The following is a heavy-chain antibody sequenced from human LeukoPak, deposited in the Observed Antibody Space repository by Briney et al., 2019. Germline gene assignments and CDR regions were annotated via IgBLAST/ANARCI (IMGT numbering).Heavy chain of an antibody. CDR2: IKSKTHGETT. Sequence: PGGSLRLSCGASEFSFSGAWMSWVRQAPGKGLEWVARIKSKTHGETTDYAAPVKGRFTISRDDSKTTLFLQMDSLKTEDTAVYYCAIDDYFDTSGPSGADYFDYWGQGALVTVSS. V-gene: IGHV3-15*01. J-gene: IGHJ4*02. CDR3: AIDDYFDTSGPSGADYFDY. D-gene: IGHD3-22*01. CDR1: EFSFSGAW.